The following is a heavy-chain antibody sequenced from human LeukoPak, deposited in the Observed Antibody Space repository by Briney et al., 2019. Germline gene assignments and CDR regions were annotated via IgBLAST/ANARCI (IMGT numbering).Heavy chain of an antibody. CDR2: IIPILGIA. D-gene: IGHD2-2*02. CDR1: GGTFSSYA. CDR3: ATDCSSTSCYIDHDAFDI. J-gene: IGHJ3*02. V-gene: IGHV1-69*04. Sequence: GSSVKVSCKASGGTFSSYAISWVRQAPGQGLEWMGRIIPILGIANYAQKFQGRVTITADKSTSTAYMELSSLRSEDTAVYYCATDCSSTSCYIDHDAFDISRQGTMVTVSS.